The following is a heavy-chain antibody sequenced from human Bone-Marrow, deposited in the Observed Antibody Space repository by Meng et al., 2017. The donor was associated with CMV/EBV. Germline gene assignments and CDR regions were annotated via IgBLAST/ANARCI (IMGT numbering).Heavy chain of an antibody. V-gene: IGHV3-30*02. J-gene: IGHJ6*02. CDR2: IRYDGSNK. CDR3: AKVFYYGSGSYYLGYGMDV. D-gene: IGHD3-10*01. Sequence: GESLKISCAASGFTFSSYAMHWVRQAPGKGLEWVAFIRYDGSNKYYADSVKGRFTISRDNSKNTLYLQMNSLRAEDTAVYYCAKVFYYGSGSYYLGYGMDVWGPWHTVNVAS. CDR1: GFTFSSYA.